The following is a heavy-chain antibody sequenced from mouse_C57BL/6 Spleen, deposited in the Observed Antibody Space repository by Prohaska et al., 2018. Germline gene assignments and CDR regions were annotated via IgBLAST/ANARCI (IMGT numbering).Heavy chain of an antibody. V-gene: IGHV1-18*01. CDR3: ARDSNYFYAMDY. CDR2: INPNNGGT. J-gene: IGHJ4*01. D-gene: IGHD2-5*01. Sequence: HGKSLEWIGDINPNNGGTIYNQKFKGKATLTVDKSSSTAYMELRSLTSEDTAVYYCARDSNYFYAMDYWGQGTSVTVSS.